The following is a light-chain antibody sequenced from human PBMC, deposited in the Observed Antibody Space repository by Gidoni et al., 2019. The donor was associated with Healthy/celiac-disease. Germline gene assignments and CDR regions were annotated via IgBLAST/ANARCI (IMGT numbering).Light chain of an antibody. CDR3: QQYDNLPRT. CDR1: QDISKY. Sequence: DIQLTQSPSSLSASVGDRVTITCQASQDISKYLNWYQQKPGKAPKLLSYDASNLETGVPSRFSGSGSGTDFTFTISSLQPEDIATYYWQQYDNLPRTFGQGTKLEIK. CDR2: DAS. V-gene: IGKV1-33*01. J-gene: IGKJ2*01.